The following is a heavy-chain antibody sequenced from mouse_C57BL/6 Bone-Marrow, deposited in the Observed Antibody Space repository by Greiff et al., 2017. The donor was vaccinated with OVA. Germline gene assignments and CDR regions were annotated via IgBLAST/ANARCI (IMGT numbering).Heavy chain of an antibody. Sequence: QVQLQQPGAELVMPGALVKLSCKASGYTFTSYWMHWVKQRPGQGLEWIGEIDPSDSYTNYNQKFKGKSTLTVDKSSSTAYMQLSSLTSEDSAVYYCARALGRYYLDYWGQGTTLTVSS. V-gene: IGHV1-69*01. CDR1: GYTFTSYW. CDR2: IDPSDSYT. CDR3: ARALGRYYLDY. J-gene: IGHJ2*01. D-gene: IGHD4-1*01.